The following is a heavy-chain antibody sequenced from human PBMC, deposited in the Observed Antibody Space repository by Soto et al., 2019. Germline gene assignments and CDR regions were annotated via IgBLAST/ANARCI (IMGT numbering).Heavy chain of an antibody. CDR1: GGSISSSSYY. J-gene: IGHJ4*02. D-gene: IGHD4-4*01. Sequence: SETLSLTCTVSGGSISSSSYYWGWIRQPPGKGLEWIGSIYYSGSTYYNPSLKSRVTISVDTSKNQFSLKLSSVTAADTAVYYCARGLEGTPEVDYSNFQDVPGEFDYWGQGTLVTVSS. V-gene: IGHV4-39*01. CDR2: IYYSGST. CDR3: ARGLEGTPEVDYSNFQDVPGEFDY.